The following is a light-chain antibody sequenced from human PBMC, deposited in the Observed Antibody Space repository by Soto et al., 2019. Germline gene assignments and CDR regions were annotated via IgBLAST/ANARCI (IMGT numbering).Light chain of an antibody. Sequence: QSVLTQPASVSGSPGQSITISCTGTSSDVGGYNYVSWYQQHPGKAPKLMIYDVSNRPSGVSNRFSGSKSGNTASLTISGLQAEDEADYYCSSYTSSIKVVFGGGTKLTVL. CDR3: SSYTSSIKVV. J-gene: IGLJ2*01. V-gene: IGLV2-14*01. CDR1: SSDVGGYNY. CDR2: DVS.